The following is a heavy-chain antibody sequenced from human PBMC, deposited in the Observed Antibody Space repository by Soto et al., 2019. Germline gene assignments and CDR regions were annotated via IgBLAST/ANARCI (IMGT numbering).Heavy chain of an antibody. Sequence: SETLSPNCTVTGVSLSSLYWTWIRQSPGKGLEWIGYVYFSGNTNYNPSLKSRVTISIDTSKNQFSLRLASVTAADTAFYYCGSVRPSGYVLSWGQGTLVTVS. V-gene: IGHV4-59*11. CDR1: GVSLSSLY. CDR3: GSVRPSGYVLS. J-gene: IGHJ5*02. D-gene: IGHD6-25*01. CDR2: VYFSGNT.